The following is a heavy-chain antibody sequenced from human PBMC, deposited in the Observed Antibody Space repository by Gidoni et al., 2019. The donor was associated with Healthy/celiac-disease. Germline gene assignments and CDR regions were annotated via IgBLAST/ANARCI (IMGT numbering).Heavy chain of an antibody. Sequence: QVQLQESGPGLVKPSQTLSLTCTVSGGPISSGGYYWSWIRQHPGKGLEWIGYIYYSGSTYYNPSLKSRVTISVDTSKNQFTLKLSSVTAADTAVYYCARGFGDIDAFDIWGQGTMVTVSS. CDR2: IYYSGST. V-gene: IGHV4-31*03. CDR3: ARGFGDIDAFDI. D-gene: IGHD4-17*01. CDR1: GGPISSGGYY. J-gene: IGHJ3*02.